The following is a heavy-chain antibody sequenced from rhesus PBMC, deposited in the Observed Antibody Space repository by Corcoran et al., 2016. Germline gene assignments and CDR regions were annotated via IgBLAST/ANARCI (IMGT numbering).Heavy chain of an antibody. CDR2: FSGSSGST. J-gene: IGHJ5-2*02. Sequence: QVRLQESGPGLVKPSETLSLTCAVSGGSISSNYWSWIRQPPGKGLEWIGRFSGSSGSTDYNPSLKSRVTLSTDTSKNQFSLKLSSVSAADTAVYYCARDLGPEDNSLDVWGRGLLVTVSS. D-gene: IGHD3-34*01. CDR3: ARDLGPEDNSLDV. V-gene: IGHV4-173*01. CDR1: GGSISSNY.